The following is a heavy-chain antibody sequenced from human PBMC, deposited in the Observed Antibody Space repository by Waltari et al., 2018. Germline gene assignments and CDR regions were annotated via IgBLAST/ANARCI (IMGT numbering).Heavy chain of an antibody. D-gene: IGHD1-26*01. CDR2: IYYSGST. CDR3: ASLGAPRDY. J-gene: IGHJ4*02. V-gene: IGHV4-59*01. Sequence: QVQLQESGPGLVKPSETLSLTCTVSGGSISSYYWSWIRQPPGKGLEWIGYIYYSGSTNYNPALKSRVTISVDTSKNQFSLKLSSVTAADTAVYYCASLGAPRDYWGQGTLVTVSS. CDR1: GGSISSYY.